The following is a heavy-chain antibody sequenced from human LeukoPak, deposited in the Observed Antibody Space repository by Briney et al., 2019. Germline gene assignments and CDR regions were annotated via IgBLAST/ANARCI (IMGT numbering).Heavy chain of an antibody. CDR3: ARVSSSNWYSERGAFDI. Sequence: SETLSLNYTVSGGSISSSTYYWSWVRQPPGKRLQWIGYIYYSGSTNYNPSLKSRVTISVGTSKNQFSLKLSSVTAADTAAYYCARVSSSNWYSERGAFDIWGQGTMVTVSS. V-gene: IGHV4-61*01. CDR1: GGSISSSTYY. CDR2: IYYSGST. D-gene: IGHD6-13*01. J-gene: IGHJ3*02.